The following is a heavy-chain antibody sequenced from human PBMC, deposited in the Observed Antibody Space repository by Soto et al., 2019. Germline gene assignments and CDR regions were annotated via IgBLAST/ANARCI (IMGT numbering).Heavy chain of an antibody. CDR2: IKQDGSEK. V-gene: IGHV3-7*01. Sequence: GGSLRLSCAASGFTFSSYWMSWVRQAPGKGLEWVANIKQDGSEKYYVDSVKGRFTISRDNAKNSLYLQMNSLRAEDTAVYYCARDTPSYDFWSGYHPAYYYYYMDVWGKGTTVTVSS. CDR3: ARDTPSYDFWSGYHPAYYYYYMDV. CDR1: GFTFSSYW. D-gene: IGHD3-3*01. J-gene: IGHJ6*03.